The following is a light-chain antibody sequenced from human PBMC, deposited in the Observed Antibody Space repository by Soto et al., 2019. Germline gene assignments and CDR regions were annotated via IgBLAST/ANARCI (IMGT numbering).Light chain of an antibody. CDR3: GSWDSRLSAYV. V-gene: IGLV1-51*01. Sequence: QSVLSQPPSVSAAPGQRVTISCSGSSSNIGGNSVSWYQQLPGTAPKLLIYDDDQRPSGIPDRFSGSKSGTSATLGITGFQTGDEADYYCGSWDSRLSAYVFGTVTKVTV. CDR2: DDD. CDR1: SSNIGGNS. J-gene: IGLJ1*01.